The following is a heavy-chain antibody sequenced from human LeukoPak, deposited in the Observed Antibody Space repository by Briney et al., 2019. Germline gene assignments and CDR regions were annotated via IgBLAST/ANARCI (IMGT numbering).Heavy chain of an antibody. V-gene: IGHV3-9*01. CDR1: GFTFGDYA. D-gene: IGHD6-19*01. Sequence: PGRSLRLSCAASGFTFGDYAMHWVPQAPGKGLEWVSGISWNSGSIGYADSVKGRFTISRDNAKNSLYLQMNSLRAEDTALYYCARGAIAVAGTFYFDYWGQGTLVTVSS. J-gene: IGHJ4*02. CDR2: ISWNSGSI. CDR3: ARGAIAVAGTFYFDY.